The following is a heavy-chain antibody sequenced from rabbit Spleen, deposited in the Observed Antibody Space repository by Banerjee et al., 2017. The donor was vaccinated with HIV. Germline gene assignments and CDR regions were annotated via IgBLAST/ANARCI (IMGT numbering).Heavy chain of an antibody. CDR2: IYTGSIGST. D-gene: IGHD8-1*01. CDR3: ARDAGTSFSTYGMDL. J-gene: IGHJ6*01. V-gene: IGHV1S45*01. Sequence: QEQLKETGGGLVQPGGSLTLSCTASGFSFSSNYYMCWVRQAPGKGLEWIACIYTGSIGSTVYASWAKGRFTISKTSSTTVTLQMTSLTAADTATYFCARDAGTSFSTYGMDLWGQGTLVTVS. CDR1: GFSFSSNYY.